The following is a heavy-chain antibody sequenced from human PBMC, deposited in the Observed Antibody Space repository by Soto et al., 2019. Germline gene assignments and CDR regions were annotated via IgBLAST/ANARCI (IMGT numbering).Heavy chain of an antibody. J-gene: IGHJ6*02. CDR1: GFAFSSYN. CDR2: ITSTGGTA. Sequence: PGGSLRLSCSASGFAFSSYNMHWVRQAPGKGLERVSTITSTGGTAFYADSVKGRFTISRNNSKNTLYLQMSSLRAEDTAIYYLVKESSPHYYYCHGMDVWGQGTTVTVS. V-gene: IGHV3-64D*06. CDR3: VKESSPHYYYCHGMDV. D-gene: IGHD6-19*01.